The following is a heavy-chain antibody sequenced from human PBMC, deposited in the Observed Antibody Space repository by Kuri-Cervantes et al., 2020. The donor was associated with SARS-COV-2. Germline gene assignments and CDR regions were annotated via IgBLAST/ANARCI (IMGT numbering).Heavy chain of an antibody. V-gene: IGHV4-59*01. CDR1: GGSFSGYY. J-gene: IGHJ5*02. D-gene: IGHD3-9*01. CDR3: ARPHYDILTGSAWFDP. CDR2: IYYSGST. Sequence: SETLSLTCAVYGGSFSGYYWSWIRQPPGKGLEWIGYIYYSGSTNYNPSLKSRVTISVDTSKNQFSLKLSSVTAADTAVYYCARPHYDILTGSAWFDPWGQGTLVTVSS.